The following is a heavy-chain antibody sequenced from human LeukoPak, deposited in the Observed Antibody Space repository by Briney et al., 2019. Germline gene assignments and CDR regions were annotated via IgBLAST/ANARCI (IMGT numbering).Heavy chain of an antibody. CDR3: AKVRERHSGYDILYYFDY. V-gene: IGHV3-23*01. Sequence: GGSLRLSCADSGFTFSSYAMSWVRQAPGKGLDRVSAISGSGGSTYYADSVKGRFTISRDNSKNTLYLQMNSLRAEDTAVYYCAKVRERHSGYDILYYFDYWGQGTLVTVSS. CDR1: GFTFSSYA. J-gene: IGHJ4*02. D-gene: IGHD5-12*01. CDR2: ISGSGGST.